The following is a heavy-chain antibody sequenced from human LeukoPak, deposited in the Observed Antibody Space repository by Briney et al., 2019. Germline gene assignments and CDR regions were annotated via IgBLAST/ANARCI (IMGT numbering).Heavy chain of an antibody. D-gene: IGHD3/OR15-3a*01. J-gene: IGHJ4*02. Sequence: GGSLRLSCAASTLTFSNTWMGWIRQAPGEGLEYVGRIKSKPDGGTTDYAAFVKGRFTISRDDSRNMLYLQMNSLKTEDTAVYYCTTDQGDSRDFYSFDSWGQGTLLTVSS. CDR2: IKSKPDGGTT. V-gene: IGHV3-15*01. CDR3: TTDQGDSRDFYSFDS. CDR1: TLTFSNTW.